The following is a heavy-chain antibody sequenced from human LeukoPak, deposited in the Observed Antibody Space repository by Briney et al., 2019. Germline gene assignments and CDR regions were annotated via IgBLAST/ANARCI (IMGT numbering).Heavy chain of an antibody. V-gene: IGHV3-7*01. CDR2: IKQDGSEK. CDR1: GFTFSSYW. J-gene: IGHJ4*02. CDR3: ARDLLGYCSGGSCSPFDY. D-gene: IGHD2-15*01. Sequence: PGGSLRLSCAASGFTFSSYWMSWVRQAPGKGLEWVANIKQDGSEKYYVDSVKGRFTISRDNAKNSLYLQMNSLRAEDTAVYYCARDLLGYCSGGSCSPFDYWGQGTLVTVSS.